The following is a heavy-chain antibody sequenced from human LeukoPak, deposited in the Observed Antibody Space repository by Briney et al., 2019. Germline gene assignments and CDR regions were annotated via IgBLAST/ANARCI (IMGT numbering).Heavy chain of an antibody. V-gene: IGHV1-2*02. Sequence: ASVKVSCKASGYTFTCYYMHWVRQAPGQGLEWMGWINPNSGGTNYAQKFQGRVTMTRDTSISTAYMELSRLRSDDTAVYYCARTSIGHCSGGSCYPQGWFDPWGQGTLVTVSS. D-gene: IGHD2-15*01. J-gene: IGHJ5*02. CDR3: ARTSIGHCSGGSCYPQGWFDP. CDR2: INPNSGGT. CDR1: GYTFTCYY.